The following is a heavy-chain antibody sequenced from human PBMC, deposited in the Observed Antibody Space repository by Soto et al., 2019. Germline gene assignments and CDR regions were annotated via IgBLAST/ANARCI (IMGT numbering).Heavy chain of an antibody. V-gene: IGHV3-20*01. CDR2: INWNGGST. CDR3: ARGGNFCSSSSCYATAKGDDAFDI. Sequence: GGSLRLSCAASGFTFDDYGMSWVRQAPGKGLEWVSGINWNGGSTGYADSVKGRFTISRDNAKNSLYLQMNSLRAEDTALYHCARGGNFCSSSSCYATAKGDDAFDIWGQGTMVTVSS. CDR1: GFTFDDYG. J-gene: IGHJ3*02. D-gene: IGHD2-2*01.